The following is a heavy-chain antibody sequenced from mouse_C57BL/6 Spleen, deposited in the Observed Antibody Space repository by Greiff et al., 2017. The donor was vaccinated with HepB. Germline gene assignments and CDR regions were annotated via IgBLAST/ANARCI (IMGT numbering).Heavy chain of an antibody. CDR3: ATSYDSFAY. Sequence: QVQLKQPGAELVKPGASVKLSCKASGYTFTSYWMHWVKQRPGQGLEWIGMIHPNSGSTNYNEKFKSKATLTVDKSSSTAYMQLSSLTSEDSAVYYCATSYDSFAYWGQGTLVTVSA. CDR2: IHPNSGST. V-gene: IGHV1-64*01. J-gene: IGHJ3*01. D-gene: IGHD2-4*01. CDR1: GYTFTSYW.